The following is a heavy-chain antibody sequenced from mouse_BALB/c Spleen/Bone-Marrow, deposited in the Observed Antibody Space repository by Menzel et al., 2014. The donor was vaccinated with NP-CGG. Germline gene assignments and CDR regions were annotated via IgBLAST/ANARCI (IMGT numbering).Heavy chain of an antibody. CDR1: GFNIKDTY. D-gene: IGHD1-1*01. J-gene: IGHJ4*01. CDR2: IDPANGNS. Sequence: VPLQQSGAELVKPGASVKLSCTASGFNIKDTYIHWVMQRPEQGLEWNGRIDPANGNSKYDPKFQGKATITADTSSNTAYLQLSSLTSEDTAVYYCARYRYYGSSYAMDYWGQGTSVTVSS. CDR3: ARYRYYGSSYAMDY. V-gene: IGHV14-3*02.